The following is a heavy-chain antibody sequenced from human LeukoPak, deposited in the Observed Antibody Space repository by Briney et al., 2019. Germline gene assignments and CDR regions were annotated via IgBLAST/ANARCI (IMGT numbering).Heavy chain of an antibody. V-gene: IGHV4-39*01. D-gene: IGHD3-22*01. J-gene: IGHJ4*02. Sequence: PSETLSLTCTVSGGSINSSSYYWGWIRQPPGKGLEWIGTIYYSGSTYYNPSLKSRVTISVDTSKNQFSLKLSSVTAADTAVYYCARYSSGYYQYYFDYWGQGTLVTVSS. CDR2: IYYSGST. CDR1: GGSINSSSYY. CDR3: ARYSSGYYQYYFDY.